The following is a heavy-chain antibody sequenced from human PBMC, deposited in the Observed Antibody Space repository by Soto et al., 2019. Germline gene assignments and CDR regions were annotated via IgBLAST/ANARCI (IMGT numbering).Heavy chain of an antibody. CDR1: GGSISSGGYY. CDR2: IYYSGST. J-gene: IGHJ5*02. CDR3: ARDVERYCSSTSCYSSNWFDP. V-gene: IGHV4-31*03. Sequence: SETLSLTCTVSGGSISSGGYYWSWIRQHPGKGLEWIGYIYYSGSTYYNPSLKSRVTISVDTSKNQFSLKLSSVTAADTAVYYCARDVERYCSSTSCYSSNWFDPWGQGTLVTVSS. D-gene: IGHD2-2*01.